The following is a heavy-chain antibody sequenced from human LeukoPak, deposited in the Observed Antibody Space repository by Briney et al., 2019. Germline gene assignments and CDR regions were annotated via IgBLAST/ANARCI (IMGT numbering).Heavy chain of an antibody. Sequence: GGSLRLSCAASGFTFSSYGMHWVRQAPGKGLEWVAFIRYDGSNKYYADSVKGRFTISRDNSKNTLYLQMNSLRAEDTAVYYCARVATLEAYYYDSTGGDYWGQGTLVTVSS. CDR1: GFTFSSYG. J-gene: IGHJ4*02. V-gene: IGHV3-30*02. CDR2: IRYDGSNK. CDR3: ARVATLEAYYYDSTGGDY. D-gene: IGHD3-22*01.